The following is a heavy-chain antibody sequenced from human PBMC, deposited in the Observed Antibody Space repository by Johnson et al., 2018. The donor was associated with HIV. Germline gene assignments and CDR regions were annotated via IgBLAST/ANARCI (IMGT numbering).Heavy chain of an antibody. CDR2: ISYDGSNK. J-gene: IGHJ3*02. D-gene: IGHD1-26*01. CDR1: GFTLSTYG. V-gene: IGHV3-30*18. CDR3: AKDRDIKGASTGFDI. Sequence: QVQLVESGGGVVQPGRSLRLSCAASGFTLSTYGMHWVRQAPGNGLEWVAVISYDGSNKYYADSVKGRFTTSRDNSKYTLYLQMNILRSEDTAVYYCAKDRDIKGASTGFDIWGQGTMVTVSS.